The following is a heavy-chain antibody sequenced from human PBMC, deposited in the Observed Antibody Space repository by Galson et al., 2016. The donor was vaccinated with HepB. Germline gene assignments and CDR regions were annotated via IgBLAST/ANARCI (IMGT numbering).Heavy chain of an antibody. Sequence: SVKVSCKASGYTFAAYYIHWVRLASGQGLEWLGWINPKSGGTSYAQKFQGRVTMTRDTSITTAYMELNRLRSDDTAVYYCARRIVATIPSYYYYGMDVWGQGTTVTVSS. CDR2: INPKSGGT. J-gene: IGHJ6*02. D-gene: IGHD5-12*01. V-gene: IGHV1-2*02. CDR1: GYTFAAYY. CDR3: ARRIVATIPSYYYYGMDV.